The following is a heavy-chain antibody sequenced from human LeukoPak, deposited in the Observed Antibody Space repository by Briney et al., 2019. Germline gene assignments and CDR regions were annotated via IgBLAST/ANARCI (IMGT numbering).Heavy chain of an antibody. CDR1: GLSISNFW. J-gene: IGHJ4*02. D-gene: IGHD1-1*01. CDR2: IDKDGNEI. V-gene: IGHV3-7*01. Sequence: GGSLRLSCAASGLSISNFWMHWVRQAPGKGLEWVAIIDKDGNEIKYVDSVRGRFTLSRDNAKNSVYLQMNSLRTEDTALYYCVTDGDKWNDFEYWGQGTLVTVSS. CDR3: VTDGDKWNDFEY.